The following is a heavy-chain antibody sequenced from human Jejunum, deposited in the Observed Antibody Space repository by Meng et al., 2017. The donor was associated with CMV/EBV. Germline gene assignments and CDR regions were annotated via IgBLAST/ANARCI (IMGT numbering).Heavy chain of an antibody. CDR3: ARVEVGITSGDY. V-gene: IGHV1-18*01. D-gene: IGHD1-26*01. J-gene: IGHJ4*02. CDR2: ISAYNGNT. Sequence: QGQLGQDGGEVKKPGASLKVPCKASGYTFTNYGIPWVRQALGQGLEWMGWISAYNGNTNYAQTLQGRLTMTTDTSTSTAYMELRSLRSDDTAVYYCARVEVGITSGDYWGQGTLVTVSS. CDR1: GYTFTNYG.